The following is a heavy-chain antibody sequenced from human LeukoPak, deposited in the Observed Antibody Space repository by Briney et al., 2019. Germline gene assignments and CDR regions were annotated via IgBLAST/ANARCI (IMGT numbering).Heavy chain of an antibody. D-gene: IGHD3-10*01. CDR3: AKDYYGSGSYFDY. CDR1: GFTFGDYA. Sequence: GGSLRLSCTASGFTFGDYAMSWVRQAPGKGLEWVAVIWYDGSNKYYADSVKGRFTISRDNSKNTLYLQMNSLRAEDTAVYYCAKDYYGSGSYFDYWGQGTLVTVSS. J-gene: IGHJ4*02. CDR2: IWYDGSNK. V-gene: IGHV3-33*06.